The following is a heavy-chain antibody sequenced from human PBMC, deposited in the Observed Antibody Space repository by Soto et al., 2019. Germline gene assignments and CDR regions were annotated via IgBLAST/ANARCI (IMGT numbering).Heavy chain of an antibody. V-gene: IGHV1-2*04. D-gene: IGHD3-10*01. J-gene: IGHJ6*02. CDR1: GYTFTGYY. CDR2: INPNSGGT. Sequence: ASVKVSCKASGYTFTGYYMHWVRQAPGQGLEWMGWINPNSGGTNYAQKFQGWVTMTRDTSISTAYMELSRLRSDDTAVYYFAREVTMVRGVRDYYGMDVWGQGTTVTVSS. CDR3: AREVTMVRGVRDYYGMDV.